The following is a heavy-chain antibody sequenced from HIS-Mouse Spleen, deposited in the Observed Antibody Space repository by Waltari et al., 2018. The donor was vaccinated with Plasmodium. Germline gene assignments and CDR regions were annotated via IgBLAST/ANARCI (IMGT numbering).Heavy chain of an antibody. CDR2: INPTSGGK. J-gene: IGHJ1*01. D-gene: IGHD6-13*01. CDR1: GYTFTGYY. CDR3: ARVLGYKAAAGTFVEYFQH. V-gene: IGHV1-2*02. Sequence: QVQLVQSGAEVKKPGASVKVSCKASGYTFTGYYMHWVRQAPGQGLGWMGWINPTSGGKNYAQKFQGRVTMTRDTSISTAYMELSRLRSDDTAVYYCARVLGYKAAAGTFVEYFQHWGQGTLVTVSS.